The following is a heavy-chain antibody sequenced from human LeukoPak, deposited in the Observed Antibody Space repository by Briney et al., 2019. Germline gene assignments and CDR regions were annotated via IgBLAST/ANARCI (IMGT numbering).Heavy chain of an antibody. Sequence: GGSLRLACPASGFTFSNAWISWVRQAPGRGLEWVGCIKVKTDAQTTHDAAPVEGRFTISRDDSKNTLYLQMTRLTTDDTAIYFCTNYTVWGQGTLVTVSS. CDR3: TNYTV. J-gene: IGHJ4*02. V-gene: IGHV3-15*01. CDR2: IKVKTDAQTT. CDR1: GFTFSNAW. D-gene: IGHD2-2*02.